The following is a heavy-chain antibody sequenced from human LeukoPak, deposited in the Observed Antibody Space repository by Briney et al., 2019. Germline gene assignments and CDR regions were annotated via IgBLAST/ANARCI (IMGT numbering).Heavy chain of an antibody. D-gene: IGHD2-8*01. Sequence: PSETPSLTCAVYGXSFSGYYWSWIRQPPGKGLEWIGEINHSGSTNYNPSLKSRVTISVDTSKNQFSLKLSSVTAADTAVYYCARKVYAASLDYWGQGTLVTVSS. V-gene: IGHV4-34*01. CDR2: INHSGST. J-gene: IGHJ4*02. CDR3: ARKVYAASLDY. CDR1: GXSFSGYY.